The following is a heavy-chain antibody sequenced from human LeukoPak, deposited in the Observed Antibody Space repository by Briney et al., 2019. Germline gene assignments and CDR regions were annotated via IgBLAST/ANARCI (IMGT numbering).Heavy chain of an antibody. CDR1: GASMSSNNW. J-gene: IGHJ4*02. CDR3: ARHEGFSQKD. V-gene: IGHV4-4*02. CDR2: IHESGST. Sequence: PSGTLSLTCAVSGASMSSNNWWSWVRQPPGKGLEWIGEIHESGSTNYNPSLKSRVTISVDKSKDQFSLKLSSVTAADTAVYYCARHEGFSQKDWGQGTQVTVS.